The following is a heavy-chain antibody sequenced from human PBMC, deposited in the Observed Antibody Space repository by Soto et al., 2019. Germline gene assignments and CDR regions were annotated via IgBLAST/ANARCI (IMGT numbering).Heavy chain of an antibody. CDR2: IYYSGST. CDR1: GGSISSYY. Sequence: WETLYLTCTVPGGSISSYYWSWIRQPPGKGLEWIGYIYYSGSTNYNPSLKSRVTISVDTSKNQFSLKLSSVTAADTAVYYCSRHYLYFSCGSCYSATGIFFAFSGRGTLVIVPA. J-gene: IGHJ4*01. CDR3: SRHYLYFSCGSCYSATGIFFAF. D-gene: IGHD2-15*01. V-gene: IGHV4-59*08.